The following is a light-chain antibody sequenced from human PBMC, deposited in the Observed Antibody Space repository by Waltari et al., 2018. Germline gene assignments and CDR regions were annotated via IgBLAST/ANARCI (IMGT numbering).Light chain of an antibody. V-gene: IGLV2-14*01. CDR2: EVS. CDR1: SNDVGGYGY. J-gene: IGLJ1*01. Sequence: QSALTQPASVSGSPGPSITISCTGTSNDVGGYGYVSWYQQSPGRAPKLIIYEVSYRPSGISTRFSGSKSVNTASLTISGLQADDPPDYYCTSHTTTVPHVFGTGTIFTV. CDR3: TSHTTTVPHV.